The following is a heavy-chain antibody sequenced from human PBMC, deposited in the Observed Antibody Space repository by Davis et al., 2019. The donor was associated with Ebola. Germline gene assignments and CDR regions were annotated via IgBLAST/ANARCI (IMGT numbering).Heavy chain of an antibody. D-gene: IGHD2/OR15-2a*01. CDR2: ISYDGSHE. V-gene: IGHV3-30*18. CDR1: GFTFSSYA. J-gene: IGHJ3*02. CDR3: VKDSSNIWFDI. Sequence: GESLKISCAASGFTFSSYAMNWVRQAPGKGLAWVAVISYDGSHEYYADSVKDRFTVSRDDSKNTLYLQMNSLRVEDSAIYYCVKDSSNIWFDIWGQGTLVTVSS.